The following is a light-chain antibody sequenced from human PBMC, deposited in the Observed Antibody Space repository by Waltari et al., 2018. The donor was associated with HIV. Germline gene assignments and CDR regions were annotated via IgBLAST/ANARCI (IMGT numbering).Light chain of an antibody. CDR1: SSDLGHIYNS. Sequence: QSALTQPASVSLSPGQSIAIPCTGPSSDLGHIYNSVSSYQRHPGKAPQLTIYEVNKRPAGVSIRCAGSKSGNTASLTISGLQAEDEADYYCSSYATSSASVVFGGGTKLTVL. CDR3: SSYATSSASVV. CDR2: EVN. J-gene: IGLJ2*01. V-gene: IGLV2-14*01.